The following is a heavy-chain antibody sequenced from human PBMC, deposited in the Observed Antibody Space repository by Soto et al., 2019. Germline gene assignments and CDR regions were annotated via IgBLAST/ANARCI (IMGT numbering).Heavy chain of an antibody. V-gene: IGHV4-38-2*01. CDR3: ARARWYDAFDV. CDR2: IFHGGNT. D-gene: IGHD2-15*01. CDR1: GFFISSGNY. Sequence: SETLSLTCAVPGFFISSGNYWGWIRKPPGKGLEWIGSIFHGGNTYYNPSPKSRVTISVDMSKNQFSLKLNSVTAADTAVYYCARARWYDAFDVWGQGTLVTVSS. J-gene: IGHJ3*01.